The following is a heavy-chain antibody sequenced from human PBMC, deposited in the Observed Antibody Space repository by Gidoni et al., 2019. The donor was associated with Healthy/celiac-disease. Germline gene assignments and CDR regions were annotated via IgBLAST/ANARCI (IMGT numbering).Heavy chain of an antibody. CDR1: GFTFSSYA. D-gene: IGHD3-3*01. Sequence: QVQLVESGGGVVQPGRSLRLSCAASGFTFSSYALHWVRQAPGKGLEWVAVISYDGSNKYYAESVKGRLTISRDNSKNTLYLQMNSLRAEDTAVYYCARERSPFGVVIRFMGNDMDVWGKGTTVTVSS. CDR3: ARERSPFGVVIRFMGNDMDV. J-gene: IGHJ6*03. CDR2: ISYDGSNK. V-gene: IGHV3-30-3*01.